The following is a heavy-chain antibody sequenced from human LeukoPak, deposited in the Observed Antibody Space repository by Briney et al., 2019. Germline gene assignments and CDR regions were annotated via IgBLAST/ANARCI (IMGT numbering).Heavy chain of an antibody. D-gene: IGHD2-15*01. J-gene: IGHJ5*02. CDR3: AISPKPYCSGGSCYRSSGWFDP. V-gene: IGHV1-69*05. CDR1: GYTFTSYA. CDR2: IIPIFGTA. Sequence: GASVKVSCKASGYTFTSYAMHWVRQAPGQGLEWMGGIIPIFGTANYAQKFQGRVTITTDESTSTAYMELSSLRSEDTAVYYCAISPKPYCSGGSCYRSSGWFDPWGQGTLVTVSS.